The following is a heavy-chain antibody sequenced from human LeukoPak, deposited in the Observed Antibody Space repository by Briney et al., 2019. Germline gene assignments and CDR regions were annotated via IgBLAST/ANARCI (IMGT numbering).Heavy chain of an antibody. D-gene: IGHD3-10*01. CDR1: GFTFSSYA. CDR2: ISGSGGST. Sequence: GGSLRLSCAASGFTFSSYAMSWVRQAPGKGLEWVSAISGSGGSTYYADSVKGRFTISRDNSKNTLYLQMNSLGAEDTAVYYCAKEYYGSGSLTYDYWGQGTLVTVSS. V-gene: IGHV3-23*01. J-gene: IGHJ4*02. CDR3: AKEYYGSGSLTYDY.